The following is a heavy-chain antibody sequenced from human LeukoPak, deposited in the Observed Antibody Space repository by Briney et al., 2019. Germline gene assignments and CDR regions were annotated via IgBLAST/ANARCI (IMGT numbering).Heavy chain of an antibody. CDR3: AKADCRSGNCYVKDV. J-gene: IGHJ6*04. CDR2: ISDSDGST. CDR1: GFTFNNYA. D-gene: IGHD2-2*01. Sequence: PGGSLRLSCVASGFTFNNYAMNWVRQAPGKGLEWVSAISDSDGSTKYADSVKGRFTISTDKSKNTLYLQMNSLRAEDTAVYHCAKADCRSGNCYVKDVWGKGTTVTVSS. V-gene: IGHV3-23*01.